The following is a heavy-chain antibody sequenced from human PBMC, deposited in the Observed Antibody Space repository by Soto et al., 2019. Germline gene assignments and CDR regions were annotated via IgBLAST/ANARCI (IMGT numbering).Heavy chain of an antibody. CDR3: ARDTYYYAENWFDP. Sequence: ASVKVSCKASGYTFTSYGISWVRQAPGQGLEWMGWISAYNGNTNYAQKLQGRVTMTTDTSTSTAYMELRSLRSDDTAVYYCARDTYYYAENWFDPWGQGTLVTVSS. J-gene: IGHJ5*02. V-gene: IGHV1-18*01. CDR1: GYTFTSYG. CDR2: ISAYNGNT. D-gene: IGHD3-10*01.